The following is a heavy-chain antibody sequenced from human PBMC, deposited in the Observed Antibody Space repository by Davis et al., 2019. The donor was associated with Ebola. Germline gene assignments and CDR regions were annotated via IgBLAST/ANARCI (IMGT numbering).Heavy chain of an antibody. D-gene: IGHD4-17*01. V-gene: IGHV1-2*02. CDR1: SYTFFDCY. CDR3: ARRQNTYGVGNGIDF. CDR2: INSDSGGI. J-gene: IGHJ4*01. Sequence: ASAMVFCYASSYTFFDCYILWLRQAPGRGLEWLGWINSDSGGINYSQKYQGRVTMTRDTSISTAYMELSGLTSGDTAVYYCARRQNTYGVGNGIDFWGQGALVTVSS.